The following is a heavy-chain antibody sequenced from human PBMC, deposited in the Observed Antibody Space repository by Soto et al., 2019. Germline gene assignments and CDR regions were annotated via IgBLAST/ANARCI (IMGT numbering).Heavy chain of an antibody. CDR2: IVPVFGKA. CDR3: ARDGTLYDSSAYYYVY. V-gene: IGHV1-69*13. D-gene: IGHD3-22*01. Sequence: ASVKVACKASGGTFSRSAINWVRQAPGQGLEWMGGIVPVFGKANYAQKFQGRVTITADESTSTGYMELRSLTSEDTAVYYCARDGTLYDSSAYYYVYWGQGTLVTVSS. CDR1: GGTFSRSA. J-gene: IGHJ4*02.